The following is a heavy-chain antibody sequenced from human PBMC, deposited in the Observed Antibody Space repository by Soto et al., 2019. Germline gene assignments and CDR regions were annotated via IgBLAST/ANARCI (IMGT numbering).Heavy chain of an antibody. J-gene: IGHJ4*02. CDR3: AKDKVHYYDSSGYSGGYFDY. CDR1: GFTFDDYA. CDR2: ISWDGGST. D-gene: IGHD3-22*01. Sequence: EVQLVESGGVVVQPGGSLRLSCAASGFTFDDYAMHWVRQAPGKGLEWVSLISWDGGSTYYADSVKGRFTISRDNSKNSLYLQMNSLRAEDTALYYCAKDKVHYYDSSGYSGGYFDYWGQGTLVTVSS. V-gene: IGHV3-43D*04.